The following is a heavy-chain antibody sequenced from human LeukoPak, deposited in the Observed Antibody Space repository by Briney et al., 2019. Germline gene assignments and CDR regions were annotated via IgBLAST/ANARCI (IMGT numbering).Heavy chain of an antibody. CDR3: ARVPFPGSGARRGNNWFDP. D-gene: IGHD3-10*01. V-gene: IGHV3-21*01. Sequence: GGSLRLSCAASGFTFSSYSMNWVRQAPGKGLEWVSSISSSSSYIYYADSVKGRFTISRGNAKNSLYLQMNSLRAEDTAVYYCARVPFPGSGARRGNNWFDPWGQGTLVTVSS. CDR1: GFTFSSYS. CDR2: ISSSSSYI. J-gene: IGHJ5*02.